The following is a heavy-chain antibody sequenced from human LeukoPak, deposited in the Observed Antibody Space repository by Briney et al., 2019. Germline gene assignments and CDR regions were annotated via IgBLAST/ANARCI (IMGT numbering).Heavy chain of an antibody. V-gene: IGHV3-30*02. Sequence: PGGSLRLSCAASGFTFSSYGMHWVRQAPGKGLEWVAFIRYDGSNKYYADSVKGRFTISRDNSKNTLSLQMNNVRAEDTAEYFCTKDLQNFYDSRDHFSPFDHWGQGILVTVSS. D-gene: IGHD3-22*01. CDR1: GFTFSSYG. CDR2: IRYDGSNK. CDR3: TKDLQNFYDSRDHFSPFDH. J-gene: IGHJ4*02.